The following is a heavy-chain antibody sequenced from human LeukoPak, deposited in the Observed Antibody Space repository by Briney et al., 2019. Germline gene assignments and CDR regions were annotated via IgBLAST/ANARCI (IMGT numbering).Heavy chain of an antibody. V-gene: IGHV4-59*01. D-gene: IGHD4-23*01. CDR1: GGSISSYY. Sequence: SETLSLTCTVSGGSISSYYWSWIRQPPGKGLEWIGYIYYSGSTNYNPSLKSRVTISVDTSKNQFSLKLSSVTAADTAVYYCAGGVTVVQSDYWGQGTLVTVSS. CDR2: IYYSGST. J-gene: IGHJ4*02. CDR3: AGGVTVVQSDY.